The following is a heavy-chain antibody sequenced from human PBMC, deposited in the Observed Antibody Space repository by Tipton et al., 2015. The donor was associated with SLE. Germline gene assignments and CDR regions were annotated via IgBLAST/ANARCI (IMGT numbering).Heavy chain of an antibody. D-gene: IGHD6-25*01. CDR1: GGSINSGVFY. CDR3: ARFSGNYFFYMDV. V-gene: IGHV4-31*03. Sequence: TLSLTCTVSGGSINSGVFYWGWVRQNPGKSPEWIGYIYYNGGTSYNPSLKGRLSISLDTSKNSFSLKLNYVSAADTAVYYCARFSGNYFFYMDVWGRGTSVSVSS. J-gene: IGHJ6*03. CDR2: IYYNGGT.